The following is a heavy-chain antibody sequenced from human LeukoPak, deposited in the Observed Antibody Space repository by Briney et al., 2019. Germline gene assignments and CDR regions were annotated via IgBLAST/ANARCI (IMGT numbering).Heavy chain of an antibody. J-gene: IGHJ1*01. V-gene: IGHV3-23*01. D-gene: IGHD3-22*01. CDR1: GFTFSSYA. CDR2: ISGSGGST. CDR3: AKDEYDSSGYYSTGYFQH. Sequence: PGGSLRLSCAASGFTFSSYAMSWVRQAPGKGLEWVSAISGSGGSTYYADSVKGRFTISRDNSKNTLHLQMNSLRAEDTAVYYCAKDEYDSSGYYSTGYFQHWGQGTLVTVSS.